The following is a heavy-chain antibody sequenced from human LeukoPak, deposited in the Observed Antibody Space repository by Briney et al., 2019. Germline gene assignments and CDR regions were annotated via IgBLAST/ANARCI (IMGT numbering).Heavy chain of an antibody. CDR1: GFTFSSYG. Sequence: GGSLRLSCAASGFTFSSYGMHWVRQAPGKGLEWVAVISYDGSNKYYADSVKGRFTISRDNSKNTLYLQMNSLRAEDTAVYYCARGSTYYYGSGSYFNRPEAPFDYWGQGTLVTVSS. J-gene: IGHJ4*02. D-gene: IGHD3-10*01. CDR2: ISYDGSNK. V-gene: IGHV3-30*03. CDR3: ARGSTYYYGSGSYFNRPEAPFDY.